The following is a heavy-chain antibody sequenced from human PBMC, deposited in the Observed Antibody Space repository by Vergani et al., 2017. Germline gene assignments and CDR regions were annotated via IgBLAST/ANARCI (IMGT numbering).Heavy chain of an antibody. D-gene: IGHD2-8*01. Sequence: EVQLVESGGGLVQPGGSLRLSCAASGFTFSSYAMSWVRQAPGKGLEWVSAISGSGGSTYYADSVKGRFTISRDNSKNTLYLQMNSLRAEDTAVYYCARGYIGYCTNGVCPNFDYWGQGTLVTVSS. V-gene: IGHV3-23*04. J-gene: IGHJ4*02. CDR3: ARGYIGYCTNGVCPNFDY. CDR2: ISGSGGST. CDR1: GFTFSSYA.